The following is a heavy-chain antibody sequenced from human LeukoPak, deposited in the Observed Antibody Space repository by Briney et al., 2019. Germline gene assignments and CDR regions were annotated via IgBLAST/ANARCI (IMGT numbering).Heavy chain of an antibody. J-gene: IGHJ4*02. Sequence: ASVKVSCKASGYTFTSYDINWVRQATGQGLEWMGWMNPNRGNTGYAQKFQGRVTMTRNTSISTAYMELSSLRSEDTAVYYCARDRVMVRGVFFDYWGQGTLVTVSS. V-gene: IGHV1-8*01. CDR2: MNPNRGNT. D-gene: IGHD3-10*01. CDR1: GYTFTSYD. CDR3: ARDRVMVRGVFFDY.